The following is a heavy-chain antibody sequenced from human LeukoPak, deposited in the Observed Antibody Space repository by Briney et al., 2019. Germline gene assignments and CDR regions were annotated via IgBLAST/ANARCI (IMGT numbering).Heavy chain of an antibody. CDR1: GVSISSRPYY. CDR2: ISYSGTT. CDR3: ARDFSSSSTVYYYYYMDV. J-gene: IGHJ6*03. Sequence: PSETLSLTCTVSGVSISSRPYYWGWVRQPPGKGLEWIGTISYSGTTYYRPSRKSQFTITLDTAKNKYSLKLSSVNAADTAIYYCARDFSSSSTVYYYYYMDVWGKGTTVTVSS. D-gene: IGHD6-6*01. V-gene: IGHV4-39*07.